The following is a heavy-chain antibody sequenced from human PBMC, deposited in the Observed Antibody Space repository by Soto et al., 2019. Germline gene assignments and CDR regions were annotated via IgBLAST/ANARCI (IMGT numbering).Heavy chain of an antibody. Sequence: NPSETLSLTCTVSGGSISSSSYYWGWIRQPPGKGLEWIGSIYYSGSTYYNPSLKSRVTISVDTSKNQFSLKLSSVTAADTAVYYCATEKLAYCGGDCQQDAFDIWGQGTMVTVSS. CDR1: GGSISSSSYY. CDR2: IYYSGST. D-gene: IGHD2-21*02. V-gene: IGHV4-39*02. CDR3: ATEKLAYCGGDCQQDAFDI. J-gene: IGHJ3*02.